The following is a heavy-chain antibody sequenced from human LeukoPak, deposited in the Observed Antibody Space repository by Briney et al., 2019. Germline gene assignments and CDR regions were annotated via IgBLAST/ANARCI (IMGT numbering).Heavy chain of an antibody. J-gene: IGHJ3*02. D-gene: IGHD1-1*01. V-gene: IGHV3-7*01. CDR1: GFTFSDYW. CDR2: INQDGSDK. Sequence: GGSLRLSCAASGFTFSDYWMSWVRQAPGKGLELVASINQDGSDKYFADSLEGRFPVSRDNAKSSLYLQLNSLRAEDAAVYYCAREGKRRLARDAFDIWGQGTMVTVSS. CDR3: AREGKRRLARDAFDI.